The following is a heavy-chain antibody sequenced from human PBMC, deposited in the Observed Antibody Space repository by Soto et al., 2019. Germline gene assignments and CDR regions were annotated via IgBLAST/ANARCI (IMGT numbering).Heavy chain of an antibody. CDR1: GFTLNTYS. CDR2: VSFDGVNK. Sequence: GGSLRLSCSVSGFTLNTYSMHWVRQAPGKGLEWVAVVSFDGVNKHYRASVKGRFTISRDIAKNMLYLQMTSLRLEDTALYYCARDPDLIEAAGNYFDYWGQGTLVTVSS. J-gene: IGHJ4*02. V-gene: IGHV3-30-3*01. D-gene: IGHD6-13*01. CDR3: ARDPDLIEAAGNYFDY.